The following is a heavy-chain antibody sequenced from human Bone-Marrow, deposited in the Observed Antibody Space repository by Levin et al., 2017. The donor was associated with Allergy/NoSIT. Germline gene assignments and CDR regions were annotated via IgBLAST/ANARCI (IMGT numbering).Heavy chain of an antibody. CDR2: IRSKAYGGTT. CDR3: TRGRTTVVTADAFDM. D-gene: IGHD4-23*01. CDR1: GFTFGDYT. Sequence: GGSLRLSCTASGFTFGDYTLTWVRQAPGKGLEWVGFIRSKAYGGTTEYAASVKGRFTISRDDSKSIAYLQMNSLKTEDTAVYYCTRGRTTVVTADAFDMWGQGTMVTVSS. V-gene: IGHV3-49*04. J-gene: IGHJ3*02.